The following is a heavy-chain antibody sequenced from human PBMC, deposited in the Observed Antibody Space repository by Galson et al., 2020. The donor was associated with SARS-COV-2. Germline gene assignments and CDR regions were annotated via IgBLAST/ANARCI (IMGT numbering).Heavy chain of an antibody. J-gene: IGHJ6*02. CDR1: GYTFTSYG. V-gene: IGHV1-18*04. CDR3: ARVATMILYYYYGMDV. CDR2: ISAYNGNT. Sequence: ASVKVSCKASGYTFTSYGISWVRQAPGQGLEWMGWISAYNGNTNYAQKLQGRVTMTTDTSTSTAYMELRSLRSDDTAVYYCARVATMILYYYYGMDVWGQGTTVTVSS. D-gene: IGHD3-22*01.